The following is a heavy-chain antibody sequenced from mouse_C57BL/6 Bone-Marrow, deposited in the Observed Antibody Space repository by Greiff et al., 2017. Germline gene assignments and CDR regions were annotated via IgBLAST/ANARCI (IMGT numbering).Heavy chain of an antibody. CDR3: AKITTSYAVDY. V-gene: IGHV1-66*01. Sequence: QVQLQQSGPELVKPGASVKISCKASGYSFTSYYIHWVKQRPGQGLEWIGWIYPGSGNTKYNEKFKGKATLTADTSSSTAYMQLSSLTSEDSAVCCCAKITTSYAVDYGGQGTGVTVSA. D-gene: IGHD1-1*01. CDR2: IYPGSGNT. J-gene: IGHJ4*01. CDR1: GYSFTSYY.